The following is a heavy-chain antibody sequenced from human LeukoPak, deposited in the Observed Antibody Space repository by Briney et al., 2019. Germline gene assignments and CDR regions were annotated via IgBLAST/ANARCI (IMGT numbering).Heavy chain of an antibody. J-gene: IGHJ4*02. Sequence: GGSLRLPCAASGFTISNNYMNWVRQAPGKGLEWVSVIYSGGTTHYADSVKGRFTISRDNSKNTLSLQMNRLRAEDTAVYYCATESYSSYWAPLDYWGQGTPVTVSS. V-gene: IGHV3-53*01. CDR3: ATESYSSYWAPLDY. D-gene: IGHD5-12*01. CDR2: IYSGGTT. CDR1: GFTISNNY.